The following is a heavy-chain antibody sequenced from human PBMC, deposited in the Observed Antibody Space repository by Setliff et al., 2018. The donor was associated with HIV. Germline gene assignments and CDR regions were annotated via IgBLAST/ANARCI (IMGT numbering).Heavy chain of an antibody. CDR1: GYIFTSYD. Sequence: GGSVKVSCKASGYIFTSYDINWVRQATGQGLEWMGWMNPNSGNTGYAQKLQGRVTITRNTSINTAYMELSSLRSEDTAVYYCARGYLISGTQKSYYMDVWGKGTTVTVSS. J-gene: IGHJ6*03. D-gene: IGHD1-26*01. CDR2: MNPNSGNT. V-gene: IGHV1-8*03. CDR3: ARGYLISGTQKSYYMDV.